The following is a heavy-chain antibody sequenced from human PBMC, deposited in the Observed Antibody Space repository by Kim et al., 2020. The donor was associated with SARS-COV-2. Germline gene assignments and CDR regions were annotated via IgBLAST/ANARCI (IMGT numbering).Heavy chain of an antibody. V-gene: IGHV3-13*04. CDR1: GFTFSSYD. CDR2: IGTAGDT. Sequence: GGSLRLSCAASGFTFSSYDMHWVRQATGKGLEWVSAIGTAGDTYYPGSAKGRFTISRENAKNSLYLQMNSLRAGDTAVYYCARGRDDYGDYLDYWYFDLWGRGTLVTVSS. J-gene: IGHJ2*01. D-gene: IGHD4-17*01. CDR3: ARGRDDYGDYLDYWYFDL.